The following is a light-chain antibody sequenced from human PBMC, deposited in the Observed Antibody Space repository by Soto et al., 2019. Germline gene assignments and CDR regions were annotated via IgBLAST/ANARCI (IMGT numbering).Light chain of an antibody. CDR3: AAWDDSLSGRV. CDR2: SSD. V-gene: IGLV1-47*02. J-gene: IGLJ3*02. CDR1: SSNIGDNY. Sequence: QPVLTQPPSASGTPGQSVTISCSGSSSNIGDNYVNWYQQLPGTAPKLLIYSSDQRPSWVPDRFSASKSGTSASLAISGLRSEDEADYYCAAWDDSLSGRVFGGGTKLTVL.